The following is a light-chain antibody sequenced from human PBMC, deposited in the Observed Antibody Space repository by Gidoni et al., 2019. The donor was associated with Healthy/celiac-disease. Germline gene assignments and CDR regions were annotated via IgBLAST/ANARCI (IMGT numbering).Light chain of an antibody. CDR3: QQRSKWLFT. CDR1: QSVSSY. J-gene: IGKJ4*01. Sequence: EIVLTQSPATLSLSPGEQATLSCRASQSVSSYLAWYQQKPGKAPRLLIYDASNSATGIPARFSGSGSGTDFTLTISSLEPEDFAVYYCQQRSKWLFTFGGGTKVEIK. V-gene: IGKV3-11*01. CDR2: DAS.